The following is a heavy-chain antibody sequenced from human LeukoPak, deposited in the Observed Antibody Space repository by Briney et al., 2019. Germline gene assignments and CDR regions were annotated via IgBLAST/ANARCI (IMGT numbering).Heavy chain of an antibody. CDR3: ARPLMYYYGSGMIAS. D-gene: IGHD3-10*01. Sequence: GGSLRLSCAASGFTFTTYWMGWVRQAPGKGLEWVANIKQDGSEKYYVDSVKGRFTISRDNAKNSLSLQMNSLRAEDTAVYYCARPLMYYYGSGMIASGGQGTLVTVSS. V-gene: IGHV3-7*01. CDR2: IKQDGSEK. CDR1: GFTFTTYW. J-gene: IGHJ4*02.